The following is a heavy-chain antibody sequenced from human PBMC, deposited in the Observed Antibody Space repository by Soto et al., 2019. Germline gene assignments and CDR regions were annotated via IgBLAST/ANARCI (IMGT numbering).Heavy chain of an antibody. CDR1: GYTFTSYG. CDR2: ISAYNGNT. J-gene: IGHJ5*02. V-gene: IGHV1-18*01. D-gene: IGHD1-7*01. CDR3: ARRHNWNYGFDP. Sequence: APVKVSCKASGYTFTSYGISCGRQAPGQGLEWMGWISAYNGNTNYAQKLQGRVTMTTDTSTSTAYMELRSLRSDDTAVYYCARRHNWNYGFDPWGQGTLVTVSS.